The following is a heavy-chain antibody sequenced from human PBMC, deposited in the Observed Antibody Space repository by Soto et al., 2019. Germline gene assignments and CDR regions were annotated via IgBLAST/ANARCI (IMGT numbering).Heavy chain of an antibody. J-gene: IGHJ4*02. CDR2: ITNDSGIK. D-gene: IGHD6-19*01. V-gene: IGHV3-48*02. CDR3: ARVYSSGWYFDY. Sequence: EVQLVESGGGFVQPGGSLRLSCEASGFTFSSYSMNWVRHAPGKGLEWVSYITNDSGIKSYADSVKGRFAISRDNDEKSVYLQMNSLRDEDTAVYYCARVYSSGWYFDYWGQGTLVTVSS. CDR1: GFTFSSYS.